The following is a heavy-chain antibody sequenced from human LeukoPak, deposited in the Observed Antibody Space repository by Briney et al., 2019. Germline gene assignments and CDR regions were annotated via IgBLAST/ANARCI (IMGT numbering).Heavy chain of an antibody. CDR3: ASGGPIAVAGDFDY. J-gene: IGHJ4*02. CDR2: ISYDGSNK. CDR1: GFTFSSYA. V-gene: IGHV3-30-3*01. D-gene: IGHD6-19*01. Sequence: PGGPLRLSCAASGFTFSSYAMHWVRQAPGKGLEWVAVISYDGSNKYYADSVKGRFTISRDNSKNTLYPQMNSLRAEDTAVYYCASGGPIAVAGDFDYWGQGTLVTVSS.